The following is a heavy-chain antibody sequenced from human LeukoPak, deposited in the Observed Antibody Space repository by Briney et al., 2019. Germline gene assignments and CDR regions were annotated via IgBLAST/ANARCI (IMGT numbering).Heavy chain of an antibody. CDR2: IYSGGST. Sequence: GGSLRLSCAASGFTVSSNYMSWVRQAPGKGLEWVSVIYSGGSTYYADSVKGRFTISRDNSKNTLYLQMNSLRAEDTAVYYCARDSSTRRSARRYDYGDYGRSAPYWYFDLWGRGTLVTVSS. CDR3: ARDSSTRRSARRYDYGDYGRSAPYWYFDL. CDR1: GFTVSSNY. V-gene: IGHV3-66*01. D-gene: IGHD4-17*01. J-gene: IGHJ2*01.